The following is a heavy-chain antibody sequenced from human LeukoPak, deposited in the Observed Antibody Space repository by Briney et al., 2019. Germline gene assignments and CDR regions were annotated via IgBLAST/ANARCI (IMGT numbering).Heavy chain of an antibody. D-gene: IGHD4-11*01. Sequence: GGSLRLSCAASGFTFSSYAMHWVRQAPGKGLEWVAVISYDGSNKYYADSVKGRFTISRDNSKNTLYLQMNSLGAEDTAVYYCARDGPPTTVTTSYYYYYGMDVWGQGTTVTVSS. CDR3: ARDGPPTTVTTSYYYYYGMDV. CDR1: GFTFSSYA. CDR2: ISYDGSNK. J-gene: IGHJ6*02. V-gene: IGHV3-30-3*01.